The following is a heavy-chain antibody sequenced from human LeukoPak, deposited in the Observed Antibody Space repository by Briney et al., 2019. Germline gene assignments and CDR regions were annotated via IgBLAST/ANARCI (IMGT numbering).Heavy chain of an antibody. CDR1: GYTFTGYY. D-gene: IGHD1-26*01. CDR3: ARGYARDIVGATSYFDY. CDR2: INPNSGGT. Sequence: ASVKVSCKASGYTFTGYYMHWVRQAPGQGLEWMGWINPNSGGTGYAQKFQGRVTMTRNTSISTAYMELSSLRSEDTAVYYCARGYARDIVGATSYFDYWGQGTLVTVSS. J-gene: IGHJ4*02. V-gene: IGHV1-8*02.